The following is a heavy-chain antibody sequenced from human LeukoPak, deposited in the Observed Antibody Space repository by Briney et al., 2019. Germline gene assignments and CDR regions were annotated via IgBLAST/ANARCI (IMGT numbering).Heavy chain of an antibody. V-gene: IGHV4-59*01. D-gene: IGHD3-10*01. J-gene: IGHJ6*02. CDR1: GDSISCYY. CDR2: IYYSGST. CDR3: AKGGGYYGSGSYYRDYYYGMDV. Sequence: PSETLSLTCTVSGDSISCYYWSWIRQPPGKGLEWIGYIYYSGSTNYNPSLKSRVTISVDTSKNQFSLKLSSVTAADTAVYYCAKGGGYYGSGSYYRDYYYGMDVWGQGTTITVSS.